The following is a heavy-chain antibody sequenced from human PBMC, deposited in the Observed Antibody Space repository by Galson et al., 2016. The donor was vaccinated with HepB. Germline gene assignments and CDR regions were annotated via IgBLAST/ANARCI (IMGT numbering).Heavy chain of an antibody. D-gene: IGHD3-10*01. CDR2: ISYDGSYE. CDR1: GFTFSDYY. J-gene: IGHJ4*02. V-gene: IGHV3-30*03. CDR3: ARAVHGSGSYWDK. Sequence: SLRLSCAASGFTFSDYYMTWIRQASGKGLEWVAVISYDGSYESYAGAVKGRFTISRGNFKNTLYLHLNSLRAEETAVYYCARAVHGSGSYWDKWGQGTLVAVSS.